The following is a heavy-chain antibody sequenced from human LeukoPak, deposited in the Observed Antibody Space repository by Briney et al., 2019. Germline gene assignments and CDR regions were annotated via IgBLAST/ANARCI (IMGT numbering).Heavy chain of an antibody. J-gene: IGHJ6*03. V-gene: IGHV4-34*01. CDR2: IYYSGST. Sequence: SETLSLTCAVYGGSFSGYYWSWIRQPPGKGLEWIGSIYYSGSTYYNPSLKSRVTISVDTSKNQFSLKLSSVTAADTAVYYCARGRGGYDSLPYYYYYMDVWGKGTTVTISS. CDR3: ARGRGGYDSLPYYYYYMDV. CDR1: GGSFSGYY. D-gene: IGHD5-12*01.